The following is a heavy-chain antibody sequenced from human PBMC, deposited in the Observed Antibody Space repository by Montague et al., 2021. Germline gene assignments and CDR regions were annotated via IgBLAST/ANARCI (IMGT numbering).Heavy chain of an antibody. V-gene: IGHV4-4*02. Sequence: SETLSLTCTVSGDSISSKYFWRWFRQPPGKGLAWFGEIYQGTTSYSPSLKGRLTVSMDTSKNQFSLKLSSVTAADTAIYYCAVGSECAGELLHHWGQGILVTVSS. CDR1: GDSISSKYF. CDR2: IYQGTT. CDR3: AVGSECAGELLHH. J-gene: IGHJ5*02. D-gene: IGHD1-7*01.